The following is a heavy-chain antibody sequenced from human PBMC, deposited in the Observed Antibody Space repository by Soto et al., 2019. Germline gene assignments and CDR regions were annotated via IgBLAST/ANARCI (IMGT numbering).Heavy chain of an antibody. CDR1: GFTFSSYG. V-gene: IGHV3-33*01. CDR2: IWYDGSNK. D-gene: IGHD2-15*01. CDR3: ARDVYSGGNSAFDI. J-gene: IGHJ3*02. Sequence: QVQLVESGGGVVQPGRSLRLSCAASGFTFSSYGMHWVRQAPGKGLEWVAVIWYDGSNKYYADSVKGRFTISRDNSKNTLYLQMNSLRAEDTAVYYCARDVYSGGNSAFDIWGQGTRVTVSS.